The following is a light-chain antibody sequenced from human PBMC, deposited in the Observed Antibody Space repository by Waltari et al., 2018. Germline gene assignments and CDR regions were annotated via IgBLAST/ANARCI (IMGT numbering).Light chain of an antibody. CDR1: SSDVGGYNY. Sequence: QSALTQPASVSGSPGQSITISCTGTSSDVGGYNYVSWYQQHPGKAPKLMNYDVSNRPSGVSTRSSGSKSVNTASLTISGLQAEDEADYYCSSYTSSSIYVVFGGGTKLTVL. V-gene: IGLV2-14*03. CDR3: SSYTSSSIYVV. CDR2: DVS. J-gene: IGLJ2*01.